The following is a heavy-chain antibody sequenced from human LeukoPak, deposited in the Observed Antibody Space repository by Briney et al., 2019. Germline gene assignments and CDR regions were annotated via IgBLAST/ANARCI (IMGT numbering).Heavy chain of an antibody. V-gene: IGHV6-1*01. J-gene: IGHJ6*02. CDR2: TFYRSKWYN. CDR1: GDSVSSNSGV. D-gene: IGHD4-4*01. Sequence: SQTLSLTCAISGDSVSSNSGVWTWIRQSPSRGFEWLGRTFYRSKWYNHYAVSVKSRITINPDTSKNQFSLKLSSVTAADTAVYYCAGEPYSNSYYGMDVWGQGTTVTVSS. CDR3: AGEPYSNSYYGMDV.